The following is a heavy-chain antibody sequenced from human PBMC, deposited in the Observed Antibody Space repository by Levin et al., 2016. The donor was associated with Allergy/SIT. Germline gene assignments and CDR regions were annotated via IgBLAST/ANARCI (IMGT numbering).Heavy chain of an antibody. Sequence: RQAPGKGLEWIGSVFYSGTTFDNPSLKSRVTISVDTSKNHFSLKVSSVSAADTAVYYCARTAHCGGDCWAFDLWGPGTLVTVSS. CDR2: VFYSGTT. D-gene: IGHD2-21*02. CDR3: ARTAHCGGDCWAFDL. V-gene: IGHV4-39*02. J-gene: IGHJ3*01.